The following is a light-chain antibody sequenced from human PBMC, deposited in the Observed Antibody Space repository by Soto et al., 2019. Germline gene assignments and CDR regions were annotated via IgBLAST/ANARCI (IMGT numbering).Light chain of an antibody. CDR3: QQYYKWPIT. CDR1: QSIGSS. CDR2: GGS. V-gene: IGKV3-15*01. Sequence: EVVMTQSPATLSVSPGERATLSCRASQSIGSSLAWYQQRPGQGPRLVIFGGSTRATGSPARFSVSGSCTDFTLAISTLLSEDFAIYYCQQYYKWPITFGQGTRLEIE. J-gene: IGKJ5*01.